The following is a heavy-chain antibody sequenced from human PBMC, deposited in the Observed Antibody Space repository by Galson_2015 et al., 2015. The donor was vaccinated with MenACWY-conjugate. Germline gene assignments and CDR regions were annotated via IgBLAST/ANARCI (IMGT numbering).Heavy chain of an antibody. D-gene: IGHD5-18*01. J-gene: IGHJ6*03. CDR2: ISKRGSPI. CDR3: ARVGTWIHQYFYYMDV. Sequence: SLRLSCAASGFTFTGYDFNWVRQAPGKGLEWLSYISKRGSPIYYGDSVKGRSTISRDHIKKSLFLEMNSLRAGATGIYYCARVGTWIHQYFYYMDVWGKGTTVTVSS. V-gene: IGHV3-48*03. CDR1: GFTFTGYD.